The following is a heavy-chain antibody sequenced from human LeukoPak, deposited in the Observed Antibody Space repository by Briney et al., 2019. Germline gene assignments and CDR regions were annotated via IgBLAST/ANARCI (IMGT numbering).Heavy chain of an antibody. V-gene: IGHV1-2*02. CDR1: GYTFTGYY. D-gene: IGHD6-13*01. CDR2: INPNSGGT. Sequence: ASVKVSCKASGYTFTGYYMHWVRQAPGQGLEWMGWINPNSGGTNYAQKFQGRVTMTRDTSISTAYMELSRLRSDDTAVYYCARGPGYSSSWCPVDYWGQGTLVTASS. J-gene: IGHJ4*02. CDR3: ARGPGYSSSWCPVDY.